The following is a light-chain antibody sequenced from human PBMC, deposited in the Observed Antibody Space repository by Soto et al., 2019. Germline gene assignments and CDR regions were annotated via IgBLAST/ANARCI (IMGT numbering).Light chain of an antibody. Sequence: DIQMTQSPSSLSASVGDRVTITCRASQSISSYLNWYQHKPGKAPNLLIYAATTLQSGVPSRVSGSGSGTDFTLTISSLQPEDFATYYCQQSYSNPRTFGQGTKVDIK. CDR2: AAT. V-gene: IGKV1-39*01. J-gene: IGKJ1*01. CDR3: QQSYSNPRT. CDR1: QSISSY.